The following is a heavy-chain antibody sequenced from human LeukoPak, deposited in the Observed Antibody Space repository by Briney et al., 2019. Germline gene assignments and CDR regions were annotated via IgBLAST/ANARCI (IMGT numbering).Heavy chain of an antibody. D-gene: IGHD6-13*01. Sequence: NHGESLKISCKGSGYSFTSYWIGWVRQMPGKGLEWMGIIYPGDSDTRYSPPFQGQVTISADKSISTAYLQWSSLKASDTAMYYCAREGDQQLVRSPRPFDYWGQGTLVTVSS. CDR2: IYPGDSDT. J-gene: IGHJ4*02. V-gene: IGHV5-51*01. CDR3: AREGDQQLVRSPRPFDY. CDR1: GYSFTSYW.